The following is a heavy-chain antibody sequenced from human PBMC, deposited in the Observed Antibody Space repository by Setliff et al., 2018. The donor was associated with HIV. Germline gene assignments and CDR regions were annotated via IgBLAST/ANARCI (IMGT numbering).Heavy chain of an antibody. Sequence: GGSLRLSCAASGFTFSNYNMNWVRQAPGKGLEWVSYISSSSSSIYYADSVKGRFTISRDNAKNSLYLQMNSLRAEDTAVYYCTSCCSMDVWGKGTTVTVSS. CDR2: ISSSSSSI. D-gene: IGHD2-15*01. J-gene: IGHJ6*04. CDR1: GFTFSNYN. V-gene: IGHV3-48*01. CDR3: TSCCSMDV.